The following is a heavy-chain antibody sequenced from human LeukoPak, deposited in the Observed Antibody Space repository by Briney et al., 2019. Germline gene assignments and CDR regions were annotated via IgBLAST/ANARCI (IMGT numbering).Heavy chain of an antibody. D-gene: IGHD7-27*01. CDR1: GFTVSSNY. CDR3: ASVVITGGYFQH. J-gene: IGHJ1*01. V-gene: IGHV3-66*02. Sequence: GGSLRLSCAASGFTVSSNYMSWVRQAPGKGLEWVSVIYSDSSTYYADSVKGQFTISRDNPKNTLYLQMNSLRPEDTAVYYCASVVITGGYFQHWGQGTLVTVSS. CDR2: IYSDSST.